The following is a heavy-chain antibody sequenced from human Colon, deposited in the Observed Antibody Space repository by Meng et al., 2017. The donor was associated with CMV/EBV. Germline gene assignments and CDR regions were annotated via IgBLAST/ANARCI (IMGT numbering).Heavy chain of an antibody. D-gene: IGHD3-3*01. CDR1: GGSLSGYY. Sequence: QEHLSQVGAGLLGPVESRALPGGVSGGSLSGYYWTWIHQSPGKGLEWIGEINQSGSTNYNPSLKSRVTVSVDTSKNQFSLRVTSVTAADSALYYCAREAGPFFGVIVYDSWGQGTLVTVSS. V-gene: IGHV4-34*01. J-gene: IGHJ4*02. CDR3: AREAGPFFGVIVYDS. CDR2: INQSGST.